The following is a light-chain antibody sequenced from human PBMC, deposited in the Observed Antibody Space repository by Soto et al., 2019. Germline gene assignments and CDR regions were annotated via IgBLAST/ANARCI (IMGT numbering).Light chain of an antibody. CDR2: DAS. Sequence: EIVMTQSPATLSVSPGERATLSCRASQSVSSFLAWHQQKPGQAPRLLIYDASNRATRIPARFSGTGSGTDLTLTISSLEPDDFAVYYCQQRSSWPLTFGGGTKVDIK. V-gene: IGKV3-11*01. J-gene: IGKJ4*01. CDR3: QQRSSWPLT. CDR1: QSVSSF.